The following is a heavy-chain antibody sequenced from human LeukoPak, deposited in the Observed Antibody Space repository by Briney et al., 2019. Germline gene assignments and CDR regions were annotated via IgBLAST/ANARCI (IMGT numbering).Heavy chain of an antibody. CDR2: INSDGSSA. D-gene: IGHD6-19*01. J-gene: IGHJ3*02. V-gene: IGHV3-74*01. CDR1: GFTVSSNY. Sequence: GGSLRLSCAASGFTVSSNYMSWVRQAPGKGLVWVSRINSDGSSASYADSVKGQFTISRDNAKNTLYLQMNSLRAEDTAVYYCARVSSVWDAFDIWGQGTVVTVSS. CDR3: ARVSSVWDAFDI.